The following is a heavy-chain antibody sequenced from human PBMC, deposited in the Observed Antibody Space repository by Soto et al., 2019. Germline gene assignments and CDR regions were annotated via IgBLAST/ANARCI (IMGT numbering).Heavy chain of an antibody. CDR2: ISGTGYSR. CDR1: GFPFSGYS. Sequence: EVQLLESGGGLVQPGGSLTLSCAASGFPFSGYSLSWVRQTPGKGLEWVAGISGTGYSRYHADSGMGRFSISRDNFKSTLYLELSSLRAEDTALYYCAKSRGDSWPTYFFDLWGQGTLVTVSS. D-gene: IGHD6-13*01. J-gene: IGHJ4*02. CDR3: AKSRGDSWPTYFFDL. V-gene: IGHV3-23*01.